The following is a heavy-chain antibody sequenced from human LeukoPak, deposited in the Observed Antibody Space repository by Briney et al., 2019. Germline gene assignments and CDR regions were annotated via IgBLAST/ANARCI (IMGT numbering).Heavy chain of an antibody. D-gene: IGHD3-9*01. Sequence: GGSLRLSCAASGFTFSSYAMHWVRQAPGKGLEWVAVISYDGSNKYYADSVKGRFTISRDNSKNTLYLQMNSLRAEDTAVYYCAKGGYFDWLVLDYWGQGTLVTVSS. V-gene: IGHV3-30*04. J-gene: IGHJ4*02. CDR3: AKGGYFDWLVLDY. CDR1: GFTFSSYA. CDR2: ISYDGSNK.